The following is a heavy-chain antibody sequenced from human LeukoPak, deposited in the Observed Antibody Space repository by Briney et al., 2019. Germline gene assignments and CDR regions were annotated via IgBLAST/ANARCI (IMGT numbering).Heavy chain of an antibody. CDR2: ISGSGGST. J-gene: IGHJ4*02. CDR3: AKDLYYFDY. D-gene: IGHD2/OR15-2a*01. CDR1: GFTLFNYA. Sequence: GRSLRLSCATSGFTLFNYAMSWVRQAPGKGLEWVSAISGSGGSTYYADSVKGRFTISRDNSKNTLYLQMNSLRAEDTAVYYCAKDLYYFDYWGQGTLVTVSS. V-gene: IGHV3-23*01.